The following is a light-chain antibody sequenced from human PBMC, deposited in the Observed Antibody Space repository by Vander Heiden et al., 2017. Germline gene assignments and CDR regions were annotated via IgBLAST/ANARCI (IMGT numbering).Light chain of an antibody. V-gene: IGLV3-1*01. CDR3: QTWDSSTVV. J-gene: IGLJ2*01. Sequence: SYELTQPPSVSVSPGQTASITCSGDKLGDKYACWYQQKPGQSPVLVIYQDGKRPSGIPERFSGSNSGNTATLTISGTQAMDEADYYCQTWDSSTVVFGGGTKLNVL. CDR1: KLGDKY. CDR2: QDG.